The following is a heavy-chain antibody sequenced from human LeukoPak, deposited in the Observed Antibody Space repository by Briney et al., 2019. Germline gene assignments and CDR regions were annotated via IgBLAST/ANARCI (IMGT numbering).Heavy chain of an antibody. J-gene: IGHJ4*02. CDR2: IGSSGSRI. V-gene: IGHV3-48*03. CDR1: GFTFRNYD. D-gene: IGHD3-16*01. Sequence: PGGSLRLSCAASGFTFRNYDMNWVRQAPGKGLEWVSFIGSSGSRIYYADSVKGRFTISRDNAKNSLYLQMSSLRVEDTAVYYCARGPAGDPFDHWGQGTLVTVSS. CDR3: ARGPAGDPFDH.